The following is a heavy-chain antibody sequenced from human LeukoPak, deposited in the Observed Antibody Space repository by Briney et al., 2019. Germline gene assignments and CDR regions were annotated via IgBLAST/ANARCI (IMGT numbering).Heavy chain of an antibody. V-gene: IGHV1-3*03. CDR3: ARGVYGTARPPFDY. CDR1: GFTFTSYA. Sequence: GGSLRLSCAASGFTFTSYAMHWVRQAPGQRLEWMGWINAGNGNTKYSQEFQGRVTITRDTSASTAYMELSSLRSEDMAVYYCARGVYGTARPPFDYWGQGTLVTVSS. J-gene: IGHJ4*02. D-gene: IGHD6-6*01. CDR2: INAGNGNT.